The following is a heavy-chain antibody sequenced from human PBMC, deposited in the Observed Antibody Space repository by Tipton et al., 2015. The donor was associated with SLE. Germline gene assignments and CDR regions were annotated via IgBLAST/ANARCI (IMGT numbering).Heavy chain of an antibody. CDR2: INHSGRL. V-gene: IGHV4-34*01. J-gene: IGHJ6*03. D-gene: IGHD2-2*03. CDR1: GESLSGHY. CDR3: ARGVAIYWITYYDYYMDV. Sequence: TLSLTCTVYGESLSGHYWVWIRQPPGKGLEWIGDINHSGRLDYNPSLMSRVTISEATSKNQFSPTLTSVTAADTGVYYCARGVAIYWITYYDYYMDVWGKGTTVTVSS.